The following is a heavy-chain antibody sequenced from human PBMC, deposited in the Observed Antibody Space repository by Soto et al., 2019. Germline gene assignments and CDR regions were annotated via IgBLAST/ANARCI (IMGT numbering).Heavy chain of an antibody. D-gene: IGHD3-10*01. J-gene: IGHJ5*02. Sequence: SETLSLTCTVSGGSISSGGYYWSWIRQHPGKGLEWIGYIYYSGSTYYNPSLKSRVTISVDTSKNQFSLKLSSVTAADTAVYYCARAQADYYGSGSYYDNWFDPWGQGTLVTVSS. CDR3: ARAQADYYGSGSYYDNWFDP. V-gene: IGHV4-31*02. CDR1: GGSISSGGYY. CDR2: IYYSGST.